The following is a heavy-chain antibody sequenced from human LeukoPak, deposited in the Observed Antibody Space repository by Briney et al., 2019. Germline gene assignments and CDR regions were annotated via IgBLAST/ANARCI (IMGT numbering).Heavy chain of an antibody. CDR2: INSDGSST. Sequence: GGSLRLSCAASGFTFSSYWMHWVRQAPGKGLVWVSRINSDGSSTSYADSVKGRFTISRDNAKNTLYLQMNSLRAEDTAMYYCFAEGAVAGPYDYWGQGTLVTVSS. CDR1: GFTFSSYW. J-gene: IGHJ4*02. CDR3: FAEGAVAGPYDY. D-gene: IGHD6-19*01. V-gene: IGHV3-74*01.